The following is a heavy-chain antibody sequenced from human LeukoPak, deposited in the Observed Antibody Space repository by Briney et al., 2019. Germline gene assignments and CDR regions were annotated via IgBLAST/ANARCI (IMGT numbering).Heavy chain of an antibody. Sequence: PGGFLRLSCAASGFTFDDYGMSWVRQAPGKGLEWVSGINWNGGSTGYADSVKGRFPISRDNAKNSLYLQMNSLRAEDTAVYYCAKGGWPQIRNYYYYMDVWGKGTTVTVSS. CDR3: AKGGWPQIRNYYYYMDV. J-gene: IGHJ6*03. D-gene: IGHD6-19*01. V-gene: IGHV3-20*04. CDR2: INWNGGST. CDR1: GFTFDDYG.